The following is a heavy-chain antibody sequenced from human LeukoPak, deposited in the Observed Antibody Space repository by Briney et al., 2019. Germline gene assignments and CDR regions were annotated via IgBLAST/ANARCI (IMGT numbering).Heavy chain of an antibody. V-gene: IGHV1-46*01. D-gene: IGHD3-9*01. CDR3: ARGGGVQYENYDILTGGLDY. CDR1: GYTFTSYY. CDR2: INPRGGST. Sequence: GASVKVSCKASGYTFTSYYMHWVRQAPGQGLEWMGVINPRGGSTSYAQKFQGRVTMTRDTSTSTVYMELSSLRSEDTAVYYCARGGGVQYENYDILTGGLDYWGQGTLVTVSS. J-gene: IGHJ4*02.